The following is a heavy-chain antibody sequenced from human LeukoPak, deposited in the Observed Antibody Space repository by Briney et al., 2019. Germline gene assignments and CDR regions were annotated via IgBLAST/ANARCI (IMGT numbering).Heavy chain of an antibody. V-gene: IGHV5-51*01. J-gene: IGHJ4*02. CDR1: GYSFTSYW. CDR2: IYPGDSDT. Sequence: GESLKISCKGSGYSFTSYWIGWVRQMPGKGLEWMGIIYPGDSDTRYSPSFQGQVTISADKSISTAYLQWSSLKASDTAMYYCARQACSSTSCSYCFDYWGQGTLVTVSS. CDR3: ARQACSSTSCSYCFDY. D-gene: IGHD2-2*01.